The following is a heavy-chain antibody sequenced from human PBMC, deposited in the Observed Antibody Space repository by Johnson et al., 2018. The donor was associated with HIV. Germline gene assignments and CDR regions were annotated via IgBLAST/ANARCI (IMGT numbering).Heavy chain of an antibody. CDR2: IRYDGNNK. D-gene: IGHD2-8*01. V-gene: IGHV3-30*02. CDR3: AKAEGGCRGALDM. J-gene: IGHJ3*02. Sequence: QVQLVESGGGVVQPGGSLRLSCAASGFTFSSYGMHWVRQAPGKGLEWVTFIRYDGNNKYYADSMRGRLTISRDNSKNTLYLQMNSLRAEDTAVYYCAKAEGGCRGALDMWGQGTMVTVS. CDR1: GFTFSSYG.